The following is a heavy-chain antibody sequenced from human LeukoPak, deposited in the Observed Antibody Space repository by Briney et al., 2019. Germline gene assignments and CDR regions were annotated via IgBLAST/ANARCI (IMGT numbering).Heavy chain of an antibody. D-gene: IGHD3-10*01. V-gene: IGHV3-30-3*01. Sequence: GGSLRLSCAASGFTFSSYAMHWVRQAPGKGLEWVAIISYDGTKEYYADSVKGRFTISRDNSKNTLYVQMNSLRAEDTAVYYCAKGHYYGSGSLDYWGQGTLVTVSS. J-gene: IGHJ4*02. CDR2: ISYDGTKE. CDR3: AKGHYYGSGSLDY. CDR1: GFTFSSYA.